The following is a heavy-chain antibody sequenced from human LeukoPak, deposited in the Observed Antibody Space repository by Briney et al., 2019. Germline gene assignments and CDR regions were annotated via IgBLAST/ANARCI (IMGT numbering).Heavy chain of an antibody. V-gene: IGHV4-34*01. J-gene: IGHJ5*02. CDR2: INHSGST. Sequence: SETLSLTCAVYGGSFSGYYWSWIRQPPGKGLEWIGEINHSGSTNYNPSLKSRVTISVDTSKNQFSLKLSSVTAADTAVYYCARGRWFDPWGQGTLVTVSS. CDR3: ARGRWFDP. CDR1: GGSFSGYY.